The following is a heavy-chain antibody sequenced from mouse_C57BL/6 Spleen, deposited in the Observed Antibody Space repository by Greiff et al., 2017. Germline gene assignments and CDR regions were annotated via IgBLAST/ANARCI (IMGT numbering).Heavy chain of an antibody. J-gene: IGHJ3*01. CDR1: GYTFTDYY. Sequence: VQLQQSGPELVKPGASVKISCKASGYTFTDYYMNWVKQSHGKSLEWIGDINPNNGGTSYNQKFKGKATLTVDKSSSTAYMELRSLTSEDSAVYYCAAWFACWGQGTLVTVSA. CDR2: INPNNGGT. CDR3: AAWFAC. V-gene: IGHV1-26*01.